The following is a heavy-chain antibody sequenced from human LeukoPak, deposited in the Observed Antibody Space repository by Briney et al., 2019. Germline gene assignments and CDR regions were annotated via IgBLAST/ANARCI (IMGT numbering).Heavy chain of an antibody. Sequence: SQTLSLTCTVSGGSISSGGYYWSWIRQHPGKGLEWIGYIYYSGSTYYYPSLKSRVTISVDTSKNQFSLKLSSVTAADTAVYYCASSSWAGWYFDYWGQGTLVTVSS. V-gene: IGHV4-31*03. CDR1: GGSISSGGYY. D-gene: IGHD6-19*01. J-gene: IGHJ4*02. CDR3: ASSSWAGWYFDY. CDR2: IYYSGST.